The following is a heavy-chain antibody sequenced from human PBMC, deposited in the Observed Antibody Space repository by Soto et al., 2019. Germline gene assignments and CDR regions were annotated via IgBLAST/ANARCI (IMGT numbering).Heavy chain of an antibody. CDR1: GGSIRSSSSY. CDR2: VYYSGST. CDR3: ARHLDYYDSSSYFDF. J-gene: IGHJ4*02. V-gene: IGHV4-39*01. D-gene: IGHD3-22*01. Sequence: SETLSLTCTVSGGSIRSSSSYWGWIRQPPGKGLEWIATVYYSGSTYYNPSLKSRVMISVDTSTNQFSLWLNSVAAADTAVYYCARHLDYYDSSSYFDFWGQGTLVTVSS.